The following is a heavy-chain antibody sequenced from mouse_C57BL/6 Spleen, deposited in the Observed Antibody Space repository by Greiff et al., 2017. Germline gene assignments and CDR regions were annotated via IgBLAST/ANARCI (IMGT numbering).Heavy chain of an antibody. Sequence: QVHVKQPGAELVKPGASVKMSCKASGYTFTSYWITWVKQRPGQGLEWIGDIYPGSGSTNYNEKFKSKATLTVDTSSSTAYMQLSSLTSEDSAVYYCARYDYGFAYWGQGTLVTVSA. CDR3: ARYDYGFAY. J-gene: IGHJ3*01. D-gene: IGHD2-4*01. V-gene: IGHV1-55*01. CDR2: IYPGSGST. CDR1: GYTFTSYW.